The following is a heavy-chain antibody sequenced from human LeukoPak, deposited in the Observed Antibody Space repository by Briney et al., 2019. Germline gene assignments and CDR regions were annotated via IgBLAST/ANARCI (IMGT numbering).Heavy chain of an antibody. CDR2: IYPGDSDT. CDR3: ARLDNTGYYPAY. J-gene: IGHJ4*02. Sequence: GESLKISCKSSGYSFTNYWIGWVRQVPGKGLQCMGIIYPGDSDTRYSPSFQGQVTISADRSISAAYLQWTSLKASDSGVYYCARLDNTGYYPAYWGQGTQVTVSS. V-gene: IGHV5-51*01. D-gene: IGHD3-9*01. CDR1: GYSFTNYW.